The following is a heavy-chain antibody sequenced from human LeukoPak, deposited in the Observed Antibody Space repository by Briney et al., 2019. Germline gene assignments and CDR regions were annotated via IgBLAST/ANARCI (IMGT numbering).Heavy chain of an antibody. Sequence: SDPLSLICAVYGGPLSSYYWLCIRQPPGKALECIGELSHSGSPNYNPSLKTRVIISVDKSKNQFSLKLLSVTAADTAVYYCARGQAGTMARGFFDYYYHYYDLDVWGKGTTVTVAS. CDR1: GGPLSSYY. CDR2: LSHSGSP. D-gene: IGHD3/OR15-3a*01. J-gene: IGHJ6*04. V-gene: IGHV4-34*01. CDR3: ARGQAGTMARGFFDYYYHYYDLDV.